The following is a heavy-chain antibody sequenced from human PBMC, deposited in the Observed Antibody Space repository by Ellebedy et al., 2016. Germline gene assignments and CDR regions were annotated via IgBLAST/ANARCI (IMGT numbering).Heavy chain of an antibody. CDR3: RPGHYANL. J-gene: IGHJ5*02. V-gene: IGHV3-23*01. CDR2: ISAGGETT. Sequence: GGSLRLSXTASGLTFNTFFMSWVRRAPGKGLEWVATISAGGETTYFADSMRGRFTVSRDNSRSTLYLHMNSLRVDDTAVYYCRPGHYANLWGHGTLVTVSS. D-gene: IGHD4-17*01. CDR1: GLTFNTFF.